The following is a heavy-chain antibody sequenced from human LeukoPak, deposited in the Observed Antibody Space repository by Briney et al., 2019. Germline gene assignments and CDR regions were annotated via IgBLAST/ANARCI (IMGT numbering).Heavy chain of an antibody. Sequence: PGGSLRLSCAASGFTFSSYSTNWVRQAPGKGLEWVSSISSSSSYIYYADSVKGRFTISRDNAKNSLYLQMNSLRAEDTAVYYCARDYSGGYCSSTSCQDYWGQGTLVTVSS. CDR3: ARDYSGGYCSSTSCQDY. CDR2: ISSSSSYI. J-gene: IGHJ4*02. CDR1: GFTFSSYS. D-gene: IGHD2-2*01. V-gene: IGHV3-21*01.